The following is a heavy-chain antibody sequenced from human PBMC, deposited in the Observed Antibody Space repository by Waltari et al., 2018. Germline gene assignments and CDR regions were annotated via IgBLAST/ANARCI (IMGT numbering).Heavy chain of an antibody. CDR3: ARRGTAGSWFFDF. D-gene: IGHD1-1*01. J-gene: IGHJ2*01. V-gene: IGHV4-4*02. Sequence: QVVLEESGPGLVKPSGTLSLTCAVSGGSIGSYNWWSWIRQTPGKGLEWIGEIFHNGNINYPPSLKSRLTISVDTSRRLFCLRLASVTVADTAVYYCARRGTAGSWFFDFWGRGTLVAVSS. CDR1: GGSIGSYNW. CDR2: IFHNGNI.